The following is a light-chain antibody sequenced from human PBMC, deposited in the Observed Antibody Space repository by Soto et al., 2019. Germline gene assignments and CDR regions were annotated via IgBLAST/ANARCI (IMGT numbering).Light chain of an antibody. Sequence: EIVLTQSPGTLSLSPGERATLSCRASQSVSNNYLAWYQQKPGQAPRLLIYGASNRATGIPDRFSGSGSGTDFTLTISRLEPEDFAVYYCQQCDGTSWTFGQGTKVDLK. CDR2: GAS. J-gene: IGKJ1*01. CDR3: QQCDGTSWT. CDR1: QSVSNNY. V-gene: IGKV3-20*01.